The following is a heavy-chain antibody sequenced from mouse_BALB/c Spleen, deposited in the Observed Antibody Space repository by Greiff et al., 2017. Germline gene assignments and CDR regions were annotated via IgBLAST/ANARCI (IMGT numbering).Heavy chain of an antibody. J-gene: IGHJ3*01. CDR1: GYSITSDYA. Sequence: DVQLQESGPGLVKPSQSLSLTCTVTGYSITSDYAWNWIRQFPGNKLEWMGYISYSGSTSYNPSLKSRISITRDTSKNQFFLQLNSVTTEDTATYYCARNRMGYYGSGFAYWGQGTLVTVSA. CDR2: ISYSGST. V-gene: IGHV3-2*02. CDR3: ARNRMGYYGSGFAY. D-gene: IGHD1-1*01.